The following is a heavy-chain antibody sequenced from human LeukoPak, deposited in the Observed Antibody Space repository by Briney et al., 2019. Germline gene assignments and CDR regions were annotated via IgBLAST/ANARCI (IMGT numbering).Heavy chain of an antibody. CDR3: ARDVVVVPAAPYYYGMDV. CDR2: IYTSGST. CDR1: GGSISSYY. J-gene: IGHJ6*02. D-gene: IGHD2-2*01. Sequence: SETLSLTCTVSGGSISSYYWSWIQQPAGKGLEWIGRIYTSGSTNYNPSLKSRVTMSVDTSKNQFSLKLSSVTAADTAVYYCARDVVVVPAAPYYYGMDVWGQGTTVTVSS. V-gene: IGHV4-4*07.